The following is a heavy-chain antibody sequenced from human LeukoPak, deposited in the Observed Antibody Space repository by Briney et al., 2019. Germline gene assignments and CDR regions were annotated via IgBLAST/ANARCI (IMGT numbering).Heavy chain of an antibody. CDR1: GFTFSSYS. Sequence: GGSLRLSCAASGFTFSSYSMNWVRQAPGKGLEWVSSISSSSSYIHYAGSVKGRFTISRDNSKNTLYLQMNSLRAEDTAVYYCAKDRVGATLYFDYWGQGTLVTVSS. D-gene: IGHD1-26*01. CDR2: ISSSSSYI. V-gene: IGHV3-21*04. CDR3: AKDRVGATLYFDY. J-gene: IGHJ4*02.